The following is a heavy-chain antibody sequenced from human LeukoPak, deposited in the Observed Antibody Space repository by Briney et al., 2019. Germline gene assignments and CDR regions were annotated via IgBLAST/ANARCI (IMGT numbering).Heavy chain of an antibody. CDR3: ARDHSGYSGYVLHYNWFDR. D-gene: IGHD5-12*01. CDR2: INPSGGST. J-gene: IGHJ5*02. Sequence: GASVTVSFKASGYTFTSYYMHWVRQAPGQGLEWMGIINPSGGSTSYAQKFQGRVTMTRDTSTSTVYMELSSLRSEDTAVYYCARDHSGYSGYVLHYNWFDRWGQGTLVTVSS. V-gene: IGHV1-46*01. CDR1: GYTFTSYY.